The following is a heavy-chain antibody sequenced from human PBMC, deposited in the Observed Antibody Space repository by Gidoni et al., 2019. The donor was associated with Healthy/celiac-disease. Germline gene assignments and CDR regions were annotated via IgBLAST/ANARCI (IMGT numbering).Heavy chain of an antibody. J-gene: IGHJ6*02. CDR2: FDPEDGET. D-gene: IGHD3-10*01. Sequence: QVQLVQTGAEVKKPGAAVKVSCKVSGYTRTELSMHWVRQAPGKGLEWMGGFDPEDGETIYAQKFQGRVTMTEDTSTDTAYMELSSLRSEDTAVYYCATNSRAGFYYGMDVWGQGTTVTVSS. CDR1: GYTRTELS. CDR3: ATNSRAGFYYGMDV. V-gene: IGHV1-24*01.